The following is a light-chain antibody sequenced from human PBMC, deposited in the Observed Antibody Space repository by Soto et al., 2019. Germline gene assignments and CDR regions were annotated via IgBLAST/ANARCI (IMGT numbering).Light chain of an antibody. CDR2: GAS. Sequence: EAVLTQSPGTLSLSPGERATLSCRASQSVAANYLAWYQQKRGQAPRLLIYGASNRATGIPARFSGSGSATDFTLTISSLEAEDFAVYYCQQRSNWLTFGGGSKVDVK. CDR3: QQRSNWLT. V-gene: IGKV3-11*01. CDR1: QSVAANY. J-gene: IGKJ4*01.